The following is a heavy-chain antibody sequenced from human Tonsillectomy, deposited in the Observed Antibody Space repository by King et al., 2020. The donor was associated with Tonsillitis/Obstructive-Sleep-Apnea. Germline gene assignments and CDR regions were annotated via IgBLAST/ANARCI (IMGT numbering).Heavy chain of an antibody. CDR1: GYTFISYG. CDR3: ARGNIVGTKNWFDP. Sequence: VQLVESGAEVKKPGASVKVSCKASGYTFISYGINWVRQAPGQGLEWMGWISAYNGNTNYAQKLQGIVTLTTDTSPSTTYMELRSLRSDDTAVYYCARGNIVGTKNWFDPWGQGTLVTVSS. J-gene: IGHJ5*02. D-gene: IGHD1-26*01. CDR2: ISAYNGNT. V-gene: IGHV1-18*01.